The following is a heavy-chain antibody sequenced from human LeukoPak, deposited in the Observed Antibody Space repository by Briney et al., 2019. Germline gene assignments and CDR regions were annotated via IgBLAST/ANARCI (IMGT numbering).Heavy chain of an antibody. D-gene: IGHD1-1*01. Sequence: ASVKVSCKASGYTFTGYYMHWVRQAPGQGLEWMGWINPNSGGTNYAQKFQGRVTMTRDTSISTAYMELSRLRSDDTAVYYCARDFLERPLGWFDPWGQGTLVTVSS. CDR1: GYTFTGYY. CDR3: ARDFLERPLGWFDP. J-gene: IGHJ5*02. CDR2: INPNSGGT. V-gene: IGHV1-2*02.